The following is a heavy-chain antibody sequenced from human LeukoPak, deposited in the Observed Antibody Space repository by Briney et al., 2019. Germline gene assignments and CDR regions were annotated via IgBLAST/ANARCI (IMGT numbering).Heavy chain of an antibody. CDR2: INTSGST. CDR3: ARGRELQGYYYYYMDV. J-gene: IGHJ6*03. V-gene: IGHV4-4*07. D-gene: IGHD1-26*01. Sequence: SETLSLTCTVSGGSISSYYRSWIRQPAGKGLEWIGRINTSGSTNDNPSLKSRVTMSVDTSKNQFSLKLSSVTAADTAVYYCARGRELQGYYYYYMDVWGKGTTVTISS. CDR1: GGSISSYY.